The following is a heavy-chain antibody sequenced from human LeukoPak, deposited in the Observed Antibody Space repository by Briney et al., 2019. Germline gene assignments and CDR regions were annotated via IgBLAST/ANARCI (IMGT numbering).Heavy chain of an antibody. CDR3: ARDRGRGGSSWYVDY. CDR2: IYTSGST. J-gene: IGHJ4*02. CDR1: GGSISSYY. D-gene: IGHD6-13*01. Sequence: ASETLSLTCTVSGGSISSYYWSWIRQPAGKGLEWIGRIYTSGSTNYNPSLKSRVTMSVDTSKNQFSLKLSSVTAADTAVYYCARDRGRGGSSWYVDYWGQGTLVTVSS. V-gene: IGHV4-4*07.